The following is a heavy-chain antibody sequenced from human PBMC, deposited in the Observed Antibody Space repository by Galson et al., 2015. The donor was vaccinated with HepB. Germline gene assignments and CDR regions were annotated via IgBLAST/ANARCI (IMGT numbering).Heavy chain of an antibody. CDR2: IYSGGST. CDR3: ARFISGSYGFDGMDV. Sequence: SLRLSCAASEFTVSSNYMSWVRQAPGKGLEWVSVIYSGGSTYYADSVKGRFTISRDNSKNTLCLQMNSLRAEDTAVYYCARFISGSYGFDGMDVWGQGTTVTVSS. CDR1: EFTVSSNY. J-gene: IGHJ6*02. V-gene: IGHV3-53*01. D-gene: IGHD1-26*01.